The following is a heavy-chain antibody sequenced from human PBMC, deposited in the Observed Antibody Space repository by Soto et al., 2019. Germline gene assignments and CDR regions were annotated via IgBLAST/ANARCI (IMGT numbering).Heavy chain of an antibody. CDR1: GGTISSHY. V-gene: IGHV4-59*11. Sequence: PSETLSLTSTVSGGTISSHYWRWIRQPPGKGVEWSVYIYYSGSTNYNPSLKSRVTISVDTSKNQFSLKLSSVTAADTAVYYCARVNWGVGANLDYWGQGTLVTVSS. D-gene: IGHD7-27*01. CDR3: ARVNWGVGANLDY. J-gene: IGHJ4*02. CDR2: IYYSGST.